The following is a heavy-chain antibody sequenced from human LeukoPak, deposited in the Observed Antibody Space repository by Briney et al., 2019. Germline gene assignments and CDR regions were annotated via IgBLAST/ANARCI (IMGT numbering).Heavy chain of an antibody. CDR3: ARVEGLRYNWNHRTDRHMDV. CDR1: GGSFSGYY. Sequence: SSETLSLTCAVYGGSFSGYYWSWIRQPPGKGLEWIGEINHSGSTNYNPSLKSRVTISVDTSKNQFSLKLSSVTAADTAVYYCARVEGLRYNWNHRTDRHMDVWGKGTTVTVSS. D-gene: IGHD1-20*01. J-gene: IGHJ6*03. CDR2: INHSGST. V-gene: IGHV4-34*01.